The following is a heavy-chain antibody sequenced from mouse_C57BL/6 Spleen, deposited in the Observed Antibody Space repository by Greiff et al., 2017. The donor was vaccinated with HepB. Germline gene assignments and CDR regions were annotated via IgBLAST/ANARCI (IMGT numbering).Heavy chain of an antibody. CDR3: ARNSDSSGYFDY. Sequence: VQLQQSGPGLVQPSQSLSITCTVSGFSLTSYGVHWVRQSPGKGLEWLGVIWSGGSTDYNAAFISRLSISKDNSKSQVFFKMNSLQDDDTAIYYCARNSDSSGYFDYWGQGTTLTVSS. CDR2: IWSGGST. V-gene: IGHV2-2*01. D-gene: IGHD3-2*02. CDR1: GFSLTSYG. J-gene: IGHJ2*01.